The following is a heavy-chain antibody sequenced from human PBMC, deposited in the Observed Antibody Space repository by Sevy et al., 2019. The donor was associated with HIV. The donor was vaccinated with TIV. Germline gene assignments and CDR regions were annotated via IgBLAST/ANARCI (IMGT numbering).Heavy chain of an antibody. Sequence: SETLSLTCSVSGYSISSGYYWGWIRQPPGEGLEWIGSIHYSGTTYYNPSLKSRVTISVDTSKNPFSLKLSSVTAADTAVYYCARDRYTVGGPHLFDYWGQGTLVTVSS. J-gene: IGHJ4*02. CDR2: IHYSGTT. CDR1: GYSISSGYY. D-gene: IGHD1-26*01. V-gene: IGHV4-38-2*02. CDR3: ARDRYTVGGPHLFDY.